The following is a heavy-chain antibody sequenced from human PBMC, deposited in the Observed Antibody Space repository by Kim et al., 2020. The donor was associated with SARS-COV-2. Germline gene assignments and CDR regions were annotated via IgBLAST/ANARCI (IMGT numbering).Heavy chain of an antibody. Sequence: ASVKVSCKASGYTFTSYYMHWVRQAPGQGLEWMGIINPSGGSTSYAQKFQGRVTMTRDTSTSTVYMELSSLRSEDTAVYYCAREAPGYCSGGSCYSAFGYWGQGTLVTVSS. CDR1: GYTFTSYY. D-gene: IGHD2-15*01. CDR3: AREAPGYCSGGSCYSAFGY. CDR2: INPSGGST. V-gene: IGHV1-46*01. J-gene: IGHJ4*02.